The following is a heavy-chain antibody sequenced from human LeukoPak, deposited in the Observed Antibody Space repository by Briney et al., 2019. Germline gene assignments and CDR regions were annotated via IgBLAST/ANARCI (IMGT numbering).Heavy chain of an antibody. CDR2: IYYSGST. CDR3: ARDREATFDY. V-gene: IGHV4-59*01. Sequence: SETLSLTCTVSGGSISSYYWSWIRQPPGKGLDWIGYIYYSGSTNYNPSLKSRVTISVDTSKNQFSLKLSSVTAADTAVYYCARDREATFDYWGQGTLVTVSS. J-gene: IGHJ4*02. D-gene: IGHD1-26*01. CDR1: GGSISSYY.